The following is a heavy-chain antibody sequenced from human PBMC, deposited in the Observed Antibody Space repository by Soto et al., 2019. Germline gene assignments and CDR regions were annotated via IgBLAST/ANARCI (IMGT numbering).Heavy chain of an antibody. V-gene: IGHV3-15*01. CDR1: GLTFSNAW. J-gene: IGHJ1*01. CDR3: TTDWVTNRH. Sequence: GESLKISCAASGLTFSNAWMSWVRQAPGKGLEWVGRIKSKTDGGTTDYAAPVKGRFSISRDDSKNTLYLQMNSLKTEDTAVYHCTTDWVTNRHWGQGTLVTVSS. D-gene: IGHD4-17*01. CDR2: IKSKTDGGTT.